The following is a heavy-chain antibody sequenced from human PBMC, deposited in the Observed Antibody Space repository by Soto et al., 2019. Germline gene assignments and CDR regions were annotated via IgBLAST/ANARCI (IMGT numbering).Heavy chain of an antibody. CDR2: IIPIFGTA. CDR3: ARDLLSGFGFGELWGNYYYYYGMDV. CDR1: GGTFSSYA. J-gene: IGHJ6*02. V-gene: IGHV1-69*01. Sequence: QVQLVQSGAEVKKPGSSVKVSCKASGGTFSSYAISWVRQAPGQGLEWMGGIIPIFGTANYAQKFQGRVTITADESTSTAYMELSSLRSEDTAVYYCARDLLSGFGFGELWGNYYYYYGMDVWGQGTTVTVSS. D-gene: IGHD3-10*01.